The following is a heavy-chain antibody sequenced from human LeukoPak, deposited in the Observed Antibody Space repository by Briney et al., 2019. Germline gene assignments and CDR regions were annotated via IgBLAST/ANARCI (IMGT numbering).Heavy chain of an antibody. CDR3: ARFPKPYCSGGSCYSGYYLDY. J-gene: IGHJ4*02. CDR1: GGSISSGSYY. V-gene: IGHV4-61*02. Sequence: SETLSLTCTVSGGSISSGSYYWSWIRQPAGKGLEWIGRIYTSGSTNYNPSLKSRVTISVDTSKNQFSLKLSSVTAADTAVYYCARFPKPYCSGGSCYSGYYLDYWGQGTLVTVSS. D-gene: IGHD2-15*01. CDR2: IYTSGST.